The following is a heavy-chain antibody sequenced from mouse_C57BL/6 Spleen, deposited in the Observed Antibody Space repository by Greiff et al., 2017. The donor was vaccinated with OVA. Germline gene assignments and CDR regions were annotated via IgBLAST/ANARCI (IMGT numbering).Heavy chain of an antibody. D-gene: IGHD3-2*02. J-gene: IGHJ3*01. V-gene: IGHV1-81*01. CDR1: GYTFTSYG. Sequence: QVQLQQSGAELARPGASVQLSCKASGYTFTSYGISWVKQRTGQGLEWIGEIYPRSGNTYYNEKFKGKATLTADKSSSTAYMELRSLTSEDSAVYFCARRDSSGYAYWGQGTLVTVSA. CDR2: IYPRSGNT. CDR3: ARRDSSGYAY.